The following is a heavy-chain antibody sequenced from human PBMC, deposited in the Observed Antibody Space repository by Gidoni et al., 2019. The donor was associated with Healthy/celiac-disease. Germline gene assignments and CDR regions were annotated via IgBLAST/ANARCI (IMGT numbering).Heavy chain of an antibody. CDR2: IRSKANSYAT. V-gene: IGHV3-73*01. CDR3: TSPRGETNPDY. CDR1: GFTFSGSA. J-gene: IGHJ4*02. D-gene: IGHD3-10*01. Sequence: EVQLVESGGGLVQPGGSLKLSCAASGFTFSGSAMHWVRQASGKGLEWVGRIRSKANSYATAYAASVKGRFTISRDDSKNTAYLQMNSLKTEDTAVYYCTSPRGETNPDYWGQGTLVTVSS.